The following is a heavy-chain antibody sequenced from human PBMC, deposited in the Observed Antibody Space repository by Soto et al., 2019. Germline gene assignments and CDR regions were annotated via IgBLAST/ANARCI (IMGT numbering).Heavy chain of an antibody. CDR2: IDSGGTTI. J-gene: IGHJ6*01. CDR1: VFTFSNYE. CDR3: VREPNVDAAMDGYLCGPGSLVTVSLGM. D-gene: IGHD5-18*01. Sequence: GGSMRLSCSASVFTFSNYEMNWVRQAPGKGLEWLSYIDSGGTTIYYADSVRGRFTISRDNARNSLYLQMNSLRVEDTAVYYCVREPNVDAAMDGYLCGPGSLVTVSLGM. V-gene: IGHV3-48*03.